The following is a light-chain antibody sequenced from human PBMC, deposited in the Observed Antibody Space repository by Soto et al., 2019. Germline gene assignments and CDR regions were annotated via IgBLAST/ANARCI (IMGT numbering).Light chain of an antibody. J-gene: IGKJ1*01. V-gene: IGKV3-15*01. CDR2: GAS. CDR3: QQYNNWPPWT. CDR1: QNVANY. Sequence: EIVLTQSPATLSLSPGERATLSCRASQNVANYLDWYQQKPGQAPRLLIYGASTGATGIPARFSGSGSGTEFTLTISSLQSEDFAVYYCQQYNNWPPWTFGQGTKVDIK.